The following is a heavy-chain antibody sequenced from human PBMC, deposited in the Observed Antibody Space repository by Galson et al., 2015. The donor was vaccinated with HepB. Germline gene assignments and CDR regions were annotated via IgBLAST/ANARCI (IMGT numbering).Heavy chain of an antibody. CDR2: ISYDGSNK. V-gene: IGHV3-30-3*01. CDR3: ARDDYSNYVYYYYYYGMDV. Sequence: SLRLSCAASGFTFSSYAMHWVRQAPGKGLEWVAVISYDGSNKYYADSVKGRFTISRDNSKNTLYLQMNSLRAEDTAVYYCARDDYSNYVYYYYYYGMDVWGQGTTVTVSS. J-gene: IGHJ6*02. CDR1: GFTFSSYA. D-gene: IGHD4-11*01.